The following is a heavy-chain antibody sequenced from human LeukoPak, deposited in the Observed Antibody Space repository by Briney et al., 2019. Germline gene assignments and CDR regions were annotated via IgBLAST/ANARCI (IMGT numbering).Heavy chain of an antibody. J-gene: IGHJ1*01. CDR2: ISGSGGST. Sequence: PGGSLRLSCAASGLTFSSYAMSWVRQAPGKGLEWVSAISGSGGSTYYADSVKGRFTISRDNSKNTLYLQMNSLRAEDTAVYYCARDAAYDFRNPYRYFQHWGQGTLVTVSS. D-gene: IGHD3-3*01. V-gene: IGHV3-23*01. CDR1: GLTFSSYA. CDR3: ARDAAYDFRNPYRYFQH.